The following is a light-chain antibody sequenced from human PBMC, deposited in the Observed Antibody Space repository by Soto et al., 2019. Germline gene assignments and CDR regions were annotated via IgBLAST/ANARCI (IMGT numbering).Light chain of an antibody. V-gene: IGKV1-5*03. CDR2: KAS. CDR1: QGISSY. Sequence: DIQLTQSPSVLSASVGDRVTITCRASQGISSYLAWYQQKPGKAPKLLIYKASTLKSGVPSRFSGSGSGTEFTLTISSLQPDDFATYYCQHYNSYSEAFGQGTKVDIK. J-gene: IGKJ1*01. CDR3: QHYNSYSEA.